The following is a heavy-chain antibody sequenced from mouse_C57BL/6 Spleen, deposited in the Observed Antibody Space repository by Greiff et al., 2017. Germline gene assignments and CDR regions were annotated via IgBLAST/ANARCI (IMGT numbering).Heavy chain of an antibody. J-gene: IGHJ2*01. V-gene: IGHV1-55*01. D-gene: IGHD1-1*01. CDR1: GYTFTSYW. CDR3: AREDYYGSSWGY. CDR2: IYPGSGST. Sequence: QVQLQQPGAELVKPGASVKMSCKASGYTFTSYWITWVKQRPGQGLEWIGDIYPGSGSTNYNEKFKSKATLTVDTSSSTAYMQLSSLTSEDSAVYYCAREDYYGSSWGYWGQGTTLTVSS.